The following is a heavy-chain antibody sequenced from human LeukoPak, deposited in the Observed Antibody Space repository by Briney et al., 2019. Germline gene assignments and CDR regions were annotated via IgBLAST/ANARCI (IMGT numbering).Heavy chain of an antibody. CDR2: INQEGSEK. V-gene: IGHV3-7*04. J-gene: IGHJ4*02. CDR3: ARNPLRRFDY. Sequence: GGSLRLSCAASGVMFPSYWMTWVRQAPGKGLEWVADINQEGSEKYYVDSVKGRFTISRDNAKNSLYLQMNSLRAEDTAVYYCARNPLRRFDYWGQGTLVTVSS. CDR1: GVMFPSYW.